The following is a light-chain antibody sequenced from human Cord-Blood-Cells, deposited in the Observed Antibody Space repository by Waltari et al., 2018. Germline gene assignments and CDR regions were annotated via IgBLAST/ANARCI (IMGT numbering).Light chain of an antibody. Sequence: EIVMTQSPATLSVSPGERATLSCRASQSVSSNLAWYQQKPGQAPRLLIYGASTRATGIPARFSGSGSGTEFTLTISSLQSEDFATYYCQQSYSTAGTFGQGTKVEIK. J-gene: IGKJ1*01. CDR2: GAS. CDR3: QQSYSTAGT. CDR1: QSVSSN. V-gene: IGKV3-15*01.